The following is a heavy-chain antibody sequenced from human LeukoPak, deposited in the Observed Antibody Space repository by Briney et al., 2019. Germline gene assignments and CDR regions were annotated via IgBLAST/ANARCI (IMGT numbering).Heavy chain of an antibody. CDR3: ATTPLWNYERDY. CDR1: GFTFSSYS. CDR2: ISSSSSYI. J-gene: IGHJ4*02. D-gene: IGHD1-7*01. V-gene: IGHV3-21*01. Sequence: GSLRLSCAASGFTFSSYSMNWVRQAPGKGLEWVSSISSSSSYIYYADSVKGRFTISRDNAKNSLYLQMNSLRAEDTAVYYCATTPLWNYERDYWGQGTLVTVSS.